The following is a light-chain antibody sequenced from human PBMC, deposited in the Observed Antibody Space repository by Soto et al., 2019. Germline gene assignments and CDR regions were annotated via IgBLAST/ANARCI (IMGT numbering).Light chain of an antibody. CDR1: QSVSSY. CDR2: DAS. CDR3: QRYSTYSA. V-gene: IGKV3-11*01. Sequence: IVLTQSPATLSLSPGERASLSCRASQSVSSYLAWYQQKPGQAPRLLIYDASNRATGIPAMFSGSGSGTNFTLSVSSLHPEEFATYYCQRYSTYSAFGLGTRLEIK. J-gene: IGKJ5*01.